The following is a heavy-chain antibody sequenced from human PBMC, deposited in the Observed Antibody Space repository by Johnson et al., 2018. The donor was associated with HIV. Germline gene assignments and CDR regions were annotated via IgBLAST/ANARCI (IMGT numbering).Heavy chain of an antibody. Sequence: VQLVESGGGVVQPGRSLTLSCAPSGFAFSTYAMHWVRQAPGKGLEWVAVISYHGSDKIYADSVKGRFTVSRDNSKNTLYLQMNSLRAEDTAVYYCARGGAGGNSEGAFDSWGQGTMVTVSS. CDR2: ISYHGSDK. J-gene: IGHJ3*02. CDR3: ARGGAGGNSEGAFDS. D-gene: IGHD4-23*01. CDR1: GFAFSTYA. V-gene: IGHV3-30*14.